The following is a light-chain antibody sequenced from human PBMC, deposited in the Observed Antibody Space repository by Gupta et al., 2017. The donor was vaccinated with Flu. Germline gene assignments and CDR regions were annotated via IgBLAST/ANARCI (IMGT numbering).Light chain of an antibody. CDR3: QQYITPST. CDR2: QAS. J-gene: IGKJ2*01. V-gene: IGKV1-5*03. CDR1: QRIYTL. Sequence: PSTLSAHFVNSLTITCLASQRIYTLLSGYQQKPGKAQVLLIYQASTLESGVPSRFSGRGSGTVFTLTISSLQPDESATYSCQQYITPSTFGPGTKVEIK.